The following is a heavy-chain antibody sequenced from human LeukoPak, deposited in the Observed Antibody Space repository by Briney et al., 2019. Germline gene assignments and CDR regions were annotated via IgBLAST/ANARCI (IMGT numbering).Heavy chain of an antibody. J-gene: IGHJ4*02. V-gene: IGHV3-23*01. CDR1: GFSFSSYA. Sequence: GGSLRLSCAASGFSFSSYAMSWVRQAPGKGLGWVSVVSGSGGSTYYAESVKGRFTISRDNSKNTLYLQMNSLRAEDTAVYYCAKAVRGYSSSSDYWGQGTLVTVSS. CDR3: AKAVRGYSSSSDY. D-gene: IGHD6-13*01. CDR2: VSGSGGST.